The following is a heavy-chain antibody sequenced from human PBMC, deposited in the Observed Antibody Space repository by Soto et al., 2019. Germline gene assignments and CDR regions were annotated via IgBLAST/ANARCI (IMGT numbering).Heavy chain of an antibody. Sequence: PGGSLRLSCAASGFTFSSYAMSWVRQAPGKGLEWVSAISGSGGSTYYADSVKGRFTISRDNSKNTLYLQMNSLRAEDTAVYYCAKASRGYSYGYVDYWGQGTLVTVSS. D-gene: IGHD5-18*01. CDR2: ISGSGGST. V-gene: IGHV3-23*01. CDR1: GFTFSSYA. J-gene: IGHJ4*02. CDR3: AKASRGYSYGYVDY.